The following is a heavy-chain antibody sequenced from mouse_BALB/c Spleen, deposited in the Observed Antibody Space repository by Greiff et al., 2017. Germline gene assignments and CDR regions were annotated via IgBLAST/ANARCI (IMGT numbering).Heavy chain of an antibody. CDR2: ISYDGSN. V-gene: IGHV3-6*02. Sequence: DVKLVESGPGLVKPSQSLSLTCSVTGYSITSGYYWNWIRQFPGNKLEWMGYISYDGSNNYNPSLKNRISITRDTSKNQFFLKLNSVTTEDTATYYCARRGVSEAWFAYWGQGTLVTVSA. CDR3: ARRGVSEAWFAY. CDR1: GYSITSGYY. J-gene: IGHJ3*01.